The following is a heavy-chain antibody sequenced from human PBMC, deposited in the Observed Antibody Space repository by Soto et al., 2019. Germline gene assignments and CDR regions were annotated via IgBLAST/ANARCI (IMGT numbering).Heavy chain of an antibody. D-gene: IGHD1-26*01. CDR3: ARYSGNNNYYYYGMDV. J-gene: IGHJ6*02. CDR2: INPNSGGT. V-gene: IGHV1-2*04. Sequence: ASVKVSCKASGYTFTGYYMHWVRQAPGQGLEWMGWINPNSGGTNYAQKFQGWVTMTRDTSISTAYMELSRLRSDDTAVYYCARYSGNNNYYYYGMDVWGQGTTVTVSS. CDR1: GYTFTGYY.